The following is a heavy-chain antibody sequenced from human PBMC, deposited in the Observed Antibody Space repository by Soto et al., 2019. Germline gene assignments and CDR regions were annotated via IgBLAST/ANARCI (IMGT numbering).Heavy chain of an antibody. D-gene: IGHD2-15*01. Sequence: QVQLVESGGGVVQPGRSLRLSCTASGFTFSTYSMHWVRQAPGKGREGVAVTSSDGRTTYNTDSGKGRFTISRDNSRDTLFLQMNSLRAEDSAVYYCARDGGYHPSRFDYWGQGTLLTVSS. CDR1: GFTFSTYS. CDR3: ARDGGYHPSRFDY. V-gene: IGHV3-30*04. J-gene: IGHJ4*02. CDR2: TSSDGRTT.